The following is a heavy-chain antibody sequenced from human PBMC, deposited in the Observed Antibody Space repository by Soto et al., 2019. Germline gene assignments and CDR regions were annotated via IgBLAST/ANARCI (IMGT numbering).Heavy chain of an antibody. J-gene: IGHJ6*02. D-gene: IGHD3-3*02. V-gene: IGHV1-69*12. CDR3: ARDKDRQQLGGNYYYILDV. CDR2: IMPIFATP. Sequence: QVQLMQSGAEVKKPGSSVKVSCKASGGTFSTSAISWVRQAPGEGLEWVGGIMPIFATPDYAQKFQGRVTISADESTATAYLKLTSLTTVDTAVYYCARDKDRQQLGGNYYYILDVWGQGTAITVSS. CDR1: GGTFSTSA.